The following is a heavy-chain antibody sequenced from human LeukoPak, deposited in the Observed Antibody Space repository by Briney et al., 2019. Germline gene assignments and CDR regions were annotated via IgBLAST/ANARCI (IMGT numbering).Heavy chain of an antibody. J-gene: IGHJ4*02. CDR2: ISAYNGNT. CDR1: GYTFTGYG. V-gene: IGHV1-18*01. CDR3: ARDCDRSGYYCY. Sequence: ASVKVSCKASGYTFTGYGISWVRQAPGKGLNWMAWISAYNGNTNYAQKLQGRVTMTTDTSTSTVYMELRSLSSDDTAVYYCARDCDRSGYYCYWGQGTLVTVSS. D-gene: IGHD3-22*01.